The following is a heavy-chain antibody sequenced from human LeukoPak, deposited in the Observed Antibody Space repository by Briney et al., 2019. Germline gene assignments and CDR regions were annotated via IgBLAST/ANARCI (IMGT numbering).Heavy chain of an antibody. CDR1: GGSISSYY. CDR2: IYTSRST. V-gene: IGHV4-4*07. D-gene: IGHD3-10*01. J-gene: IGHJ4*02. Sequence: PSETLSLTCTVSGGSISSYYWSWIRQPAGKGLEWIGRIYTSRSTNYNPSLKSRVTMSVDTSKNQFSLKLSSVTAADTAVYYCAREYYYGSGSYPKGVFFDYWGQGTLVTVSS. CDR3: AREYYYGSGSYPKGVFFDY.